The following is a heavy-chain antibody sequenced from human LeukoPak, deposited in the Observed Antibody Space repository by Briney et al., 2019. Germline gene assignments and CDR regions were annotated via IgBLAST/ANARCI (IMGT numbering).Heavy chain of an antibody. Sequence: SETLSLTCTVSGGSISSYYWSWIRQPSGKGLEWIGYIYYSGSTNYNPSLKSRVTISVDTSKNQFSLKLTSVTAADTAVYYCARDGSRWLYWGQGTLVTVSS. CDR1: GGSISSYY. V-gene: IGHV4-59*01. CDR2: IYYSGST. CDR3: ARDGSRWLY. J-gene: IGHJ4*02. D-gene: IGHD6-13*01.